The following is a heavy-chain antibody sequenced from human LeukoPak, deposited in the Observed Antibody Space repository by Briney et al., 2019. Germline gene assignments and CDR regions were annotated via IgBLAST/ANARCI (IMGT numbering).Heavy chain of an antibody. J-gene: IGHJ4*02. D-gene: IGHD3-22*01. CDR2: MEYDGSNK. V-gene: IGHV3-30*02. Sequence: GGSLRLSCAASGFTFSTYGMHWVRQAPGKGLEWVSFMEYDGSNKYYADSVKGRFTISRDNSKNTLYLQMNSLRPEDTAVYYRAKAGPMINLHYFDYWGQGTLVTVSP. CDR1: GFTFSTYG. CDR3: AKAGPMINLHYFDY.